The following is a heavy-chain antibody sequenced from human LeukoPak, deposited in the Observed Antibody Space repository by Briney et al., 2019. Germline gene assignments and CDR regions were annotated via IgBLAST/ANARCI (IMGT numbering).Heavy chain of an antibody. J-gene: IGHJ6*02. CDR1: GYTFTSYY. CDR3: ARDVVHYDILTGYYYYYGMDV. D-gene: IGHD3-9*01. CDR2: INPGGGST. V-gene: IGHV1-46*01. Sequence: ASVKVSCKASGYTFTSYYMHWVRQAPGQGLEWMGIINPGGGSTSYAQKFQGRVTMTRDTSTSTVYMELSSLRSEDTAVYYCARDVVHYDILTGYYYYYGMDVWGQGTTVTVSS.